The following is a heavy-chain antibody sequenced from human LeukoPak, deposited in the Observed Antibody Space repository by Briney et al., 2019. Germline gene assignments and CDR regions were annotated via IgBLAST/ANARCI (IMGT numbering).Heavy chain of an antibody. D-gene: IGHD3-16*02. CDR1: GGSISSGSYY. CDR3: ARGDKRVTFGGVIVPFDH. J-gene: IGHJ4*02. V-gene: IGHV4-61*02. CDR2: IYTSGST. Sequence: PSQALSLACPVSGGSISSGSYYWSWIRRPAGKGLEWIGRIYTSGSTNYNPSLKSRVTISVDTSKNQFSLKLTSVTPADTAVYYCARGDKRVTFGGVIVPFDHWGQGTLVTVSS.